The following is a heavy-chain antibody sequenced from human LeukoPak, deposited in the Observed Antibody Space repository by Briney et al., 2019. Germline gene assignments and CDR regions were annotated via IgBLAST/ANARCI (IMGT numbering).Heavy chain of an antibody. V-gene: IGHV3-48*01. CDR3: AREDYDFWSGLGDAFDI. Sequence: GGSLRLSCAASGFTFSSYSMNWVRQAPGKGLEWVSYISSSSSTIYYADSVKGRFTISRDNAKNSLYLQMNSLRAEDTAVYYCAREDYDFWSGLGDAFDIWGQGTMVTVSS. CDR1: GFTFSSYS. D-gene: IGHD3-3*01. J-gene: IGHJ3*02. CDR2: ISSSSSTI.